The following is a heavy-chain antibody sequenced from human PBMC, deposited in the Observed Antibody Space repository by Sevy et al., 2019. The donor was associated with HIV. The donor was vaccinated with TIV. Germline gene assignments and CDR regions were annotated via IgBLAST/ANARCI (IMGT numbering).Heavy chain of an antibody. CDR2: ISSGGGII. CDR3: SRVRVAAADYYFDY. CDR1: GFRFSDYY. V-gene: IGHV3-11*01. D-gene: IGHD2-15*01. J-gene: IGHJ4*02. Sequence: GGSLRLSCATSGFRFSDYYMSWIRQAPGKGLEWISYISSGGGIIYYADSVKGRFTISRDNTNNSLYLRMNSLRAEDTAVYFCSRVRVAAADYYFDYWGQGTLVTVSS.